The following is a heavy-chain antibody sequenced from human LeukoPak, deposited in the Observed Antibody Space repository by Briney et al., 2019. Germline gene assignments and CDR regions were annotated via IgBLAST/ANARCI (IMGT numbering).Heavy chain of an antibody. CDR1: GYTFTTSA. D-gene: IGHD3-22*01. V-gene: IGHV7-4-1*02. CDR3: ARMIAVGLLGYGLDV. Sequence: ASVKVSCTASGYTFTTSAMNWVRQAPGQGLEWMGWINTNTGNPTYAQGYTGRFVLSLDTSVSTAYLQISSLKAEDTAIYYCARMIAVGLLGYGLDVWGQGTTVTVSS. J-gene: IGHJ6*02. CDR2: INTNTGNP.